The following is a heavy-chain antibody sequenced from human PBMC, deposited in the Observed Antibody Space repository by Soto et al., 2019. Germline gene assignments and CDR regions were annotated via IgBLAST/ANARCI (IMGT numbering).Heavy chain of an antibody. Sequence: PGGALRLSCASSGFTFSTYGMDWGRQAPGKGLKWVAVIWYDGSNKYYADSVKGRFTISRDNSKNTLYLQMDSLRAEDMVVFYCARYYYDSSGYYALCGQGTLVTVSS. CDR2: IWYDGSNK. D-gene: IGHD3-22*01. V-gene: IGHV3-33*01. CDR1: GFTFSTYG. CDR3: ARYYYDSSGYYAL. J-gene: IGHJ4*02.